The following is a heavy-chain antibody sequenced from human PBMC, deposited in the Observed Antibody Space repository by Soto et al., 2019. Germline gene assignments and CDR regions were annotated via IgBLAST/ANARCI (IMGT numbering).Heavy chain of an antibody. D-gene: IGHD4-4*01. CDR1: GFTFSDYY. V-gene: IGHV3-11*01. CDR3: ARDRDSNYEPLNY. CDR2: ISSSGSTI. J-gene: IGHJ4*02. Sequence: PGGSLRLSCAASGFTFSDYYMSWIRQAPGKGLEWVSYISSSGSTIYYADSVKGRFTISRDNAKNSLYLQMNSLRAEDTAVYYCARDRDSNYEPLNYWGQGTLVTVSS.